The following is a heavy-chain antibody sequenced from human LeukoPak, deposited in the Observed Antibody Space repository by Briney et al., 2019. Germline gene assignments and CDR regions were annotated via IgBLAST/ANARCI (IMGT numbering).Heavy chain of an antibody. CDR2: IYYSGST. J-gene: IGHJ4*02. V-gene: IGHV4-39*01. Sequence: SETLSLTCTVSGGSISSSSYYWGWIRQPPGKGLEGIGSIYYSGSTYYNPSLKSRVTISVDTSKNQFSLKLSSVTAADTAVYYCARRDYYGSGINYWGQGTLVTVSS. CDR1: GGSISSSSYY. CDR3: ARRDYYGSGINY. D-gene: IGHD3-10*01.